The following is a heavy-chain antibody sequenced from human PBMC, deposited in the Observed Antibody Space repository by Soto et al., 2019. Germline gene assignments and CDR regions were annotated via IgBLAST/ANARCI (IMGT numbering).Heavy chain of an antibody. J-gene: IGHJ3*02. V-gene: IGHV1-18*04. CDR2: MSAYNGNT. CDR3: GREPTLDRDAFDI. Sequence: DSVKVSCKASGYTFTSYVLSWVRQAPGHGLVWVGWMSAYNGNTNYAQNLQGTVTMTTHTSASAAYMPLRSLRSDHTGFYYCGREPTLDRDAFDIGGQGRTVTVSS. CDR1: GYTFTSYV.